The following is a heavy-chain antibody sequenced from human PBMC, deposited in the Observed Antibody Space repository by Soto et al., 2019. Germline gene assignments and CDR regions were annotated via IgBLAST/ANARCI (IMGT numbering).Heavy chain of an antibody. J-gene: IGHJ3*02. CDR1: GFTFSSYA. D-gene: IGHD1-26*01. Sequence: SLGLSFAAYGFTFSSYAIHWVRQAPGKGLEWVAVISSDGSNKYYADSLKVRFTISRDNSKNTLYLQMNSLRAEETAVYYCARGWRVGAHKSEFDSSDQGTTGT. CDR3: ARGWRVGAHKSEFDS. CDR2: ISSDGSNK. V-gene: IGHV3-30-3*01.